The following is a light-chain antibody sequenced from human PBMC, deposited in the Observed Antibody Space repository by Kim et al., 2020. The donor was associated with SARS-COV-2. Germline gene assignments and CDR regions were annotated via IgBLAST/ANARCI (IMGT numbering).Light chain of an antibody. V-gene: IGLV3-21*04. CDR2: FDS. CDR3: QVWDTSSDYQYV. CDR1: NIGSNS. J-gene: IGLJ1*01. Sequence: PGSTTRLTCGGANIGSNSVHWYQKKSARTPVLVMYFDSDRPAEIPARLSASKSGNTATLTINKVEAGDEADYYCQVWDTSSDYQYVFGTGTKVTVL.